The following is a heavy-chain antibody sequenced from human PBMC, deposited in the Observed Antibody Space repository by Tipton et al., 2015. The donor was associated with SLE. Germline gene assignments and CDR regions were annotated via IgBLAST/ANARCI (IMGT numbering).Heavy chain of an antibody. CDR2: INRSGST. Sequence: TLSLTCAVYGGSLTGYYWNWIRQSPGKGLEWIGEINRSGSTHYNPSLKSRVTMSVDTSKNQLSLRLTSMTAADTAVYFCARGSYYDSSGSGGIDPWGQGTLVTVSS. D-gene: IGHD3-22*01. V-gene: IGHV4-34*01. CDR3: ARGSYYDSSGSGGIDP. J-gene: IGHJ5*02. CDR1: GGSLTGYY.